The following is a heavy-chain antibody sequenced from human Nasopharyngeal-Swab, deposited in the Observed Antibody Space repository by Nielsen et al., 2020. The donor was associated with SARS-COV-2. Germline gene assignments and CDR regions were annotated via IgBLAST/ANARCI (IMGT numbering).Heavy chain of an antibody. J-gene: IGHJ6*03. Sequence: ASVKVSCKVSGYTLTELSMHWVRQAPGKGLEWMGGFDPEDGETIYAQKFQGRVTMTEDTSTDTAYMELSSLRSEDTAVYYCARDGGDRATIFGVVIPYYMDVWGKGTTVTVSS. CDR3: ARDGGDRATIFGVVIPYYMDV. V-gene: IGHV1-24*01. D-gene: IGHD3-3*01. CDR2: FDPEDGET. CDR1: GYTLTELS.